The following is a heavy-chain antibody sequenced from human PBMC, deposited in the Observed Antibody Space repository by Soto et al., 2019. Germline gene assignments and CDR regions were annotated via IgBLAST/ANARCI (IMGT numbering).Heavy chain of an antibody. CDR3: AKSECSGGICYFPFDC. V-gene: IGHV3-23*01. Sequence: EVQVLESGGGLVQPGGSLRLSCAASGFTFSNYGMSWVRQAPGKGLEWVSSISGSGGRTYYADSVKGRFTISRDNSKNTLYLQTDSLRAEDTAFYYCAKSECSGGICYFPFDCWGQGTLVTVSS. CDR1: GFTFSNYG. CDR2: ISGSGGRT. D-gene: IGHD2-15*01. J-gene: IGHJ4*02.